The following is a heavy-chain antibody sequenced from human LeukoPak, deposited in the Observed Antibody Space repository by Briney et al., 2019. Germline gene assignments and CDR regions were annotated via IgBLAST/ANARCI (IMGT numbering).Heavy chain of an antibody. CDR2: ISSSSSYI. J-gene: IGHJ6*02. V-gene: IGHV3-21*01. CDR1: GFTFSSYS. D-gene: IGHD5-18*01. Sequence: GGSLRLSCAASGFTFSSYSMNRVRQAPGKELEWVSSISSSSSYIYYADSVKGRFTISRDNAKNSLYLQMNSLRAEDTAVYYCASGGYSYGYSGYYYGMDVWGQGTTVTVSS. CDR3: ASGGYSYGYSGYYYGMDV.